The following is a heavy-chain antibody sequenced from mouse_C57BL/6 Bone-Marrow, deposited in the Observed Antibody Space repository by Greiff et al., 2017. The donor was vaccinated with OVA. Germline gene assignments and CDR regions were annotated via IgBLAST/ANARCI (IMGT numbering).Heavy chain of an antibody. CDR3: ARLRDYGSRGDYFDY. J-gene: IGHJ2*01. CDR2: IGPGSGST. D-gene: IGHD1-1*01. Sequence: QVHVKQSGAELVKPGASVKISCKASGYTFTDYYLNWVKQRPGQGLEWIGKIGPGSGSTYYNEKFKGKATLTADKSSSTAYMQLSSLTSEDSAVYFCARLRDYGSRGDYFDYWGQGTTLTVSS. V-gene: IGHV1-77*01. CDR1: GYTFTDYY.